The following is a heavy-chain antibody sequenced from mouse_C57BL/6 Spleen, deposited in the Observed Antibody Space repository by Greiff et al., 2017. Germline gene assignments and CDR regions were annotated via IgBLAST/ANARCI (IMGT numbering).Heavy chain of an antibody. CDR1: GYTFTSYT. CDR3: ARSGYYGSSYGAMDY. Sequence: QVQLQQSGAELARPGASVKMSGKASGYTFTSYTMHWVKQRPGRGLEGMGYINPSRGYTKYNQKFKDKATLTADKSSSTAYMQLSSLTSEDSAVYYCARSGYYGSSYGAMDYWGQGTSVTVSS. CDR2: INPSRGYT. V-gene: IGHV1-4*01. D-gene: IGHD1-1*01. J-gene: IGHJ4*01.